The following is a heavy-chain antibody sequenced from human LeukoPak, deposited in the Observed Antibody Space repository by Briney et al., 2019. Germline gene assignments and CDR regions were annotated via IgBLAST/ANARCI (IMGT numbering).Heavy chain of an antibody. D-gene: IGHD3-3*01. V-gene: IGHV3-30-3*01. CDR1: GFTFSSYA. J-gene: IGHJ4*02. CDR2: ISYDGSNK. Sequence: GGSLRLSCAASGFTFSSYAMHWVRQAPGKGLEWVAVISYDGSNKYYADSVKGRFTISRDNSKNTLYLQMNSLRAEDTAVYYCARESGGITIFGVVTGFDYWGQGTLVTVSS. CDR3: ARESGGITIFGVVTGFDY.